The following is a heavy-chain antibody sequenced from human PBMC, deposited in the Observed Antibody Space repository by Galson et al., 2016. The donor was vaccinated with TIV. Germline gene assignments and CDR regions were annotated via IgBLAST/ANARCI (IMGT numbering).Heavy chain of an antibody. J-gene: IGHJ6*02. D-gene: IGHD3-10*01. CDR1: GVSITSSTYY. CDR2: VYYNGDT. V-gene: IGHV4-39*07. Sequence: ETLSLTCTVSGVSITSSTYYWGWIRQPPGKGLEWIGSVYYNGDTYYNPSLKRRVTLSVDRSTNQFSLRLNSVTAADTAVYSCARCRGDYYYGIDVWGQGTTVTVSS. CDR3: ARCRGDYYYGIDV.